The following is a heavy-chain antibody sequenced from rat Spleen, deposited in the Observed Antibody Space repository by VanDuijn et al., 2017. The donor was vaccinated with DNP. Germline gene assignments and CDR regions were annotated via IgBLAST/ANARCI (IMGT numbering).Heavy chain of an antibody. Sequence: EVQLVESGGGLVQPGRSLKLSCAASGFTFSDYYMAWVRQAPTKGLEWVAYISHDGGSIYYGDSVKGRFTISRDNAKNTQYLQMDSLRSEDTATYYCATGSLLQWSFDYWGQGVMVTVSS. CDR3: ATGSLLQWSFDY. D-gene: IGHD1-1*01. CDR2: ISHDGGSI. J-gene: IGHJ2*01. CDR1: GFTFSDYY. V-gene: IGHV5-20*01.